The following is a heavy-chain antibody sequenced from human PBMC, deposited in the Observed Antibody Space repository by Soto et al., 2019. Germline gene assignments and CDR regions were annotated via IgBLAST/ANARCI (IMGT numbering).Heavy chain of an antibody. D-gene: IGHD6-25*01. Sequence: LRLSCAVSGFTVSNTYMSWVRQAPGKGLECVALIHPSLSPHHQTSDKGRYTISRNDSKNSIYLQINNLRAQDPPGYYCGRDGSDSSRADSFDVWVQGTMVTDSS. CDR3: GRDGSDSSRADSFDV. V-gene: IGHV3-53*01. CDR2: IHPSLSP. J-gene: IGHJ3*01. CDR1: GFTVSNTY.